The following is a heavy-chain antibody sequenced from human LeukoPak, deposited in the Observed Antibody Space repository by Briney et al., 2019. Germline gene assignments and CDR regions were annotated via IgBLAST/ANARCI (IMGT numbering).Heavy chain of an antibody. Sequence: GGSLRLSCAASGFTFSSYAMSWVRQAPGRGLERVSAISGSGGSTYYADSVKGRFTISRDNSKNTLYLQMNSLRAEDTAVYYCAKNPRQQLARNWFDPWGQGTLVTVSS. V-gene: IGHV3-23*01. J-gene: IGHJ5*02. CDR3: AKNPRQQLARNWFDP. CDR2: ISGSGGST. CDR1: GFTFSSYA. D-gene: IGHD6-13*01.